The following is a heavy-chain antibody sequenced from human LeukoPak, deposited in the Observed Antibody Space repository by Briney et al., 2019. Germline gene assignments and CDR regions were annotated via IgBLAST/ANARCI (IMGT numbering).Heavy chain of an antibody. Sequence: PGGSLRLSCAASGFTFSSYWMSWVRQAPGKGLEWVAFIRYDGSNKYYADSVKGRFTISRDNSKNTLYLQMNSLRAEDTAVYYGANDGGYSNPWDDAFDIWGQGTMVTVSS. V-gene: IGHV3-30*02. CDR2: IRYDGSNK. D-gene: IGHD4-11*01. CDR1: GFTFSSYW. J-gene: IGHJ3*02. CDR3: ANDGGYSNPWDDAFDI.